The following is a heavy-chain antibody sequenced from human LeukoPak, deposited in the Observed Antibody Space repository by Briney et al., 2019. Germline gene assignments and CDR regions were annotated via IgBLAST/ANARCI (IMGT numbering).Heavy chain of an antibody. D-gene: IGHD3-22*01. CDR1: VHTFSGSA. CDR3: TRGLPYYYDSSGYPLDAFDI. CDR2: IRSKANSYAT. V-gene: IGHV3-73*01. J-gene: IGHJ3*02. Sequence: GRTLRLFCAVSVHTFSGSAMLGVPQASGRGREEGGRIRSKANSYATAYAASVKGRFTISRDDSKNTAYLQMNSLKTEDTAVYYCTRGLPYYYDSSGYPLDAFDIWGQGTMVTVSS.